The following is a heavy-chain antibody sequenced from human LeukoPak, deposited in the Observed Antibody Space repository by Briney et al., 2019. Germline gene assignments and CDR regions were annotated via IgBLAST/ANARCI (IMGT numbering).Heavy chain of an antibody. CDR3: AKQPFYCSSTSCSAFFDY. D-gene: IGHD2-2*01. CDR2: ISGSGGST. Sequence: GGSLRLSCAASGFTFSSYAMSWVRQAPGKGLEWVSAISGSGGSTYYADSVKGRFAISRDNSKNTLYLQMNSLRAEDTAVHYCAKQPFYCSSTSCSAFFDYWGQGTLVTVSS. J-gene: IGHJ4*02. CDR1: GFTFSSYA. V-gene: IGHV3-23*01.